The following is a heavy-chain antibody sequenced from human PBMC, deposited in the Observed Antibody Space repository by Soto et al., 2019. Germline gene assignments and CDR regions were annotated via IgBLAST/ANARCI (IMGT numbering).Heavy chain of an antibody. CDR2: IWYDGSNK. CDR3: ARETVTSDAFDI. Sequence: QVQLVESGGGVVQPGRSLRLSCAADGFTFSSYGVQWVRQAPGKGLEWVAVIWYDGSNKYYADSVKGRFTISRDNSKNTLYLQMNSLRAVDTAVYYCARETVTSDAFDIWGQGTMVTVSS. V-gene: IGHV3-33*01. J-gene: IGHJ3*02. D-gene: IGHD4-17*01. CDR1: GFTFSSYG.